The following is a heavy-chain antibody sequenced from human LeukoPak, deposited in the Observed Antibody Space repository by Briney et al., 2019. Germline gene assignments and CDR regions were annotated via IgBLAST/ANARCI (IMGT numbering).Heavy chain of an antibody. D-gene: IGHD2-21*02. CDR3: ARDLTEKSPYCGGDCLSLYYGMDV. V-gene: IGHV1-18*01. CDR2: ISAYNGNT. Sequence: ASVKVSCKASGYTFTSYGIRWVRQAPGQGLEWMGWISAYNGNTNYAQKLQGRVTMTTDTSTSTAYMELRSLRSDDTAVYYCARDLTEKSPYCGGDCLSLYYGMDVWGQGTTVTVSS. J-gene: IGHJ6*02. CDR1: GYTFTSYG.